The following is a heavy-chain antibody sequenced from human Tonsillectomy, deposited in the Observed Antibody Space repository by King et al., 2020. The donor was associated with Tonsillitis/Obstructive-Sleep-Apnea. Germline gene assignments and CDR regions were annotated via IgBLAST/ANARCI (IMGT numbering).Heavy chain of an antibody. CDR2: ISSSSSYI. CDR3: ARESSSWEDFDY. Sequence: VQLVESGGGLVKPGGSLRLSCAAAGFTFSSYSMNWVRQAPGKGLEWVSSISSSSSYIYYADSGKGRFTISRDNAKNSLYLQMNSLRAEDTAVYYCARESSSWEDFDYWGQGTLVTVSS. V-gene: IGHV3-21*01. J-gene: IGHJ4*02. D-gene: IGHD6-13*01. CDR1: GFTFSSYS.